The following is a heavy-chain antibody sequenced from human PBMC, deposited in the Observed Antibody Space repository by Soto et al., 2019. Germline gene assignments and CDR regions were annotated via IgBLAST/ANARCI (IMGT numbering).Heavy chain of an antibody. D-gene: IGHD2-15*01. Sequence: QVQLVQSGAEVKKPGSSVKVSCKAPGGTFSSYAISWVRQAPGQGLERMGGIIPSFSTAKYAQKFQGRVRITADESRSTGYIAVSSLRSEDTAVYYCARSQGGSSSLDIYYYYYYGMDVCVQGTTVTVSS. J-gene: IGHJ6*02. V-gene: IGHV1-69*01. CDR1: GGTFSSYA. CDR2: IIPSFSTA. CDR3: ARSQGGSSSLDIYYYYYYGMDV.